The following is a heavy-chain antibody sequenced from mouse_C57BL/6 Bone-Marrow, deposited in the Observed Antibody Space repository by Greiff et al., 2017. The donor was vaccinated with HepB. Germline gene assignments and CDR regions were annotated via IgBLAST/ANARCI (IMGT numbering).Heavy chain of an antibody. CDR2: ISDGGSYT. J-gene: IGHJ3*01. V-gene: IGHV5-4*01. D-gene: IGHD1-1*01. CDR3: ARDHVYYYGSSYWFAY. CDR1: GFTFSSYA. Sequence: EVQLQESGGGLVKPGGSLKLSCAASGFTFSSYAMSWVRQTPEKRLEWVATISDGGSYTYYPDNVKGRFTISRDNAKNNLYLQMSHLKSEDTAMYYCARDHVYYYGSSYWFAYWGQGTLVTVSA.